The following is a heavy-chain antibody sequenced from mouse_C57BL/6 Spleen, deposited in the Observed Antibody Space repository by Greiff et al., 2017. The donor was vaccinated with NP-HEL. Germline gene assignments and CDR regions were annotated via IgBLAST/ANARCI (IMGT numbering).Heavy chain of an antibody. D-gene: IGHD2-5*01. Sequence: VKLQQSGPELVKPGASVKISCKASGYTFTDYYINWVKQRPGQGLEWIGWIFPGSGSTYYNEKFKGKATLTVDKSSSTAYMLLSSLTSEDSAVYFCARCYYSNYGFDYWGQGTTLTVSS. CDR1: GYTFTDYY. CDR3: ARCYYSNYGFDY. CDR2: IFPGSGST. J-gene: IGHJ2*01. V-gene: IGHV1-75*01.